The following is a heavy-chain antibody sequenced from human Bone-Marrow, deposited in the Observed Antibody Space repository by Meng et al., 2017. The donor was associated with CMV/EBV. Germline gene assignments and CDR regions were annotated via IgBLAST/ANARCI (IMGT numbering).Heavy chain of an antibody. CDR2: IIHIFGTA. J-gene: IGHJ4*02. V-gene: IGHV1-69*06. Sequence: FWRYAVRWVRQAPGQGLEWMGWIIHIFGTANYAQKFQGRVTITADKSTSTAYMELSSLRSEDTAVYYCARGQVRYYDSSGYYSPDYWGQGTLVTVSS. D-gene: IGHD3-22*01. CDR3: ARGQVRYYDSSGYYSPDY. CDR1: FWRYA.